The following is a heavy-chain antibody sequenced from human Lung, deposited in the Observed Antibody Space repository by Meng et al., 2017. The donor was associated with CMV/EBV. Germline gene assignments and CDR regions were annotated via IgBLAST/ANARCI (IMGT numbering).Heavy chain of an antibody. J-gene: IGHJ4*02. CDR3: ASTALVTATIDS. D-gene: IGHD5-18*01. CDR2: IFYSGST. CDR1: GDSISSGAYY. Sequence: HVQLQESGSGLVKPSQTQSLTCTVSGDSISSGAYYWGWIPQHPVKGLEWIGYIFYSGSTYHNPSLDSRVTMSVDTSKNQFSLRLSSVTAADTAIYDCASTALVTATIDSWGQGPLVTVSS. V-gene: IGHV4-31*03.